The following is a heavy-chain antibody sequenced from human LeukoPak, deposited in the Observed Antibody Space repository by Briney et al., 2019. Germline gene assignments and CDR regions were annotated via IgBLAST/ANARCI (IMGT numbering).Heavy chain of an antibody. J-gene: IGHJ4*02. CDR3: ARARWTYYYGSGSDY. CDR2: ISAYNGNT. Sequence: ASVKVSCKASGGTFSSYGISWVRQPPGQGLEWMGWISAYNGNTNYAQKLQGRVTMTTDTSTSTAYMELRSLRSDDTAVYYCARARWTYYYGSGSDYWGQGNLVPVSS. V-gene: IGHV1-18*01. D-gene: IGHD3-10*01. CDR1: GGTFSSYG.